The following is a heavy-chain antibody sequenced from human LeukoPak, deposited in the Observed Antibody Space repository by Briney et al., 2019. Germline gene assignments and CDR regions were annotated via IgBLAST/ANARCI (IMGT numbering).Heavy chain of an antibody. J-gene: IGHJ3*02. Sequence: PGGSLRLSCAASGFTVSSNYMSWVRQAPGKGLEWVSVIYSGGSTYYADAVKGRFTSSRDNSKNTRYLQRNSLRAEDTAVYYCARERRYCSGGSCSSRAFDIWGQGTMVTVSS. D-gene: IGHD2-15*01. CDR2: IYSGGST. CDR3: ARERRYCSGGSCSSRAFDI. CDR1: GFTVSSNY. V-gene: IGHV3-53*01.